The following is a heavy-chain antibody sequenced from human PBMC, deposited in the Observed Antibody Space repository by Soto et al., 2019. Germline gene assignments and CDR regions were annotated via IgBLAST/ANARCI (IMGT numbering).Heavy chain of an antibody. CDR3: AMGLRYFDWLLYFDY. V-gene: IGHV3-23*01. CDR2: ISGSGGST. CDR1: GFTFSSYA. D-gene: IGHD3-9*01. Sequence: EVQLLESGGGLVQPGGSLRLSCAASGFTFSSYAMSWVRQAPGKGLEWVSAISGSGGSTYYADSVKGRFTIARENSKNTLYLQMNSLRAKDTAVYYCAMGLRYFDWLLYFDYWGQGTLVTVSS. J-gene: IGHJ4*02.